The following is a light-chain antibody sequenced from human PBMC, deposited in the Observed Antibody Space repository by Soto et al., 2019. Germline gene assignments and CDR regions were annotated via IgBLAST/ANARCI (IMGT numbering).Light chain of an antibody. J-gene: IGLJ2*01. V-gene: IGLV2-8*01. CDR2: DVN. Sequence: QSVLTQPPSASGSPGQSVAISCSGTSSDVGGYNYVSWYQQHPGKAPKLMIYDVNKRPSGFPDRFSGSKSGNTASLTVSGLQAEDEADYYCISYAGSNKPAFGGGTKLTVL. CDR1: SSDVGGYNY. CDR3: ISYAGSNKPA.